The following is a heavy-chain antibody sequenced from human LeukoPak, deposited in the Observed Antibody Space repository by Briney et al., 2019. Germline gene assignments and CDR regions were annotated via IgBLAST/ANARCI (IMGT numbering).Heavy chain of an antibody. Sequence: SETLSLTCAVYGGSFSGYYWSWIRQPPGKGLEWSGEINHSGSTNYNPSLKSRVTISVDTSKNQCSLKLSSVTAADTAVYYCARAGLMRGVDYWGQGTLVTVSS. D-gene: IGHD3-16*01. CDR2: INHSGST. CDR1: GGSFSGYY. V-gene: IGHV4-34*01. CDR3: ARAGLMRGVDY. J-gene: IGHJ4*02.